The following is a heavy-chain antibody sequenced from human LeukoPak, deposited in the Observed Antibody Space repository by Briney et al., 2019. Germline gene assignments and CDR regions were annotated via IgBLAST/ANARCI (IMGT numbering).Heavy chain of an antibody. CDR1: GYTFTSYA. Sequence: ASVKVSCKASGYTFTSYAMNWVRQAPGQGLEWMGWINTNTGYPTYAQGFTGRFVFSLDTSVSTAYLQISSLKAEDTAVYYCARGPLFSMIVVDHFDYWGQGTLVTVSS. V-gene: IGHV7-4-1*02. D-gene: IGHD3-22*01. J-gene: IGHJ4*02. CDR2: INTNTGYP. CDR3: ARGPLFSMIVVDHFDY.